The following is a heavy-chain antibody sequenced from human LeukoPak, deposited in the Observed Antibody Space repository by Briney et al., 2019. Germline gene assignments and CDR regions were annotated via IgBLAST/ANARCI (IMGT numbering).Heavy chain of an antibody. CDR1: GGTFSSYA. Sequence: SVKVFCKASGGTFSSYAISWVRQAPGQGLEWMGGIIPIFGTANYAQKFQGRVTITADESTSTAYMELSSLRSEDTAVYYCARFQRLHYYFDYWGQGTLVTVSS. CDR3: ARFQRLHYYFDY. CDR2: IIPIFGTA. V-gene: IGHV1-69*13. J-gene: IGHJ4*02.